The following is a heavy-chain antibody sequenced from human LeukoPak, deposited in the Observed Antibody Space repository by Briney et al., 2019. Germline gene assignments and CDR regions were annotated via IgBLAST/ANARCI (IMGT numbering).Heavy chain of an antibody. CDR3: ARGPRITMVRGVIILFDY. CDR1: GFTFSDYY. V-gene: IGHV3-11*01. Sequence: GGSLRLSCAASGFTFSDYYMSWIRQAPGKGLEWVSYISSSGSTIYYADSVKGRFTISRDNAKNSLYLQMNSLKTEDTAVYYCARGPRITMVRGVIILFDYWGQGTLVTVSS. CDR2: ISSSGSTI. D-gene: IGHD3-10*01. J-gene: IGHJ4*02.